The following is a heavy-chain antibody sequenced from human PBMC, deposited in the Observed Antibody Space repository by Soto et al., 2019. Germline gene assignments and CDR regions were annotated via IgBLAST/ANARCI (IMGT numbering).Heavy chain of an antibody. CDR1: GFTFSSYA. D-gene: IGHD3-16*02. CDR3: AHEMLRSYHSFEY. J-gene: IGHJ4*02. CDR2: ISGTGGST. V-gene: IGHV3-23*01. Sequence: EVQLLQAGGGLVQPGGSLRLSCAASGFTFSSYAMSWVRQAPGKGLEWVSTISGTGGSTYYPESVKGRFTISRDNFKNRVYLQLISLRPEEVPVYYCAHEMLRSYHSFEYGGKGTLLTLSS.